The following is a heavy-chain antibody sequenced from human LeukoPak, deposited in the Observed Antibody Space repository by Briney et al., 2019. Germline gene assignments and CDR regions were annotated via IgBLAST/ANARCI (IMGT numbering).Heavy chain of an antibody. V-gene: IGHV1-2*02. J-gene: IGHJ5*02. CDR3: ARATVLRFLEWLPA. Sequence: ASVKFSCKASGYTFTGYYMHWVRQAPGQGLEWMGWINPNSGGTNYAQKFQGRVTMTRDTSISTAYMELSRLRSDDTAVYYCARATVLRFLEWLPAWGQGTLVTVSS. D-gene: IGHD3-3*01. CDR1: GYTFTGYY. CDR2: INPNSGGT.